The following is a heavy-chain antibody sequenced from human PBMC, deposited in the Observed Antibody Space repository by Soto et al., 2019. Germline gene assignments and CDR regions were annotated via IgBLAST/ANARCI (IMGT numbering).Heavy chain of an antibody. CDR3: AKDLMGRGLRVGV. CDR1: GFSFSSYA. Sequence: QLQLVESGGDVVQPGRSLRLSCVGSGFSFSSYAMHWVRQAPGKGLEWVAFMSYDGNSEYYTDSVKGRFIISRDNSKSTLYLQMNNLRLEDTAVYYCAKDLMGRGLRVGVGGQGTSVTVSS. J-gene: IGHJ6*02. CDR2: MSYDGNSE. D-gene: IGHD3-10*01. V-gene: IGHV3-30*14.